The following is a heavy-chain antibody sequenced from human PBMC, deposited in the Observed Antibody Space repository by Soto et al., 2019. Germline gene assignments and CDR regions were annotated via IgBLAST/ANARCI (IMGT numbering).Heavy chain of an antibody. J-gene: IGHJ6*02. CDR3: AKASYYYGMDV. CDR2: ISYDGSNK. V-gene: IGHV3-30*18. Sequence: QVQLVESGGGVVQPGRSVRLSCAASGFTFSSYGMHWVRQAPGKGLEWVAVISYDGSNKYYADSVKGRFTISRDNSKNTLYLQMNSLRAEDTAVYYGAKASYYYGMDVWGQGTTVTVSS. CDR1: GFTFSSYG.